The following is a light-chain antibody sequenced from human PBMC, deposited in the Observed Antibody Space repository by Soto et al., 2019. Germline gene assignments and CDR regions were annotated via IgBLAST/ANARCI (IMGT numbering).Light chain of an antibody. J-gene: IGKJ1*01. Sequence: DIVMTQSPDSLAVSLGERATINCKSSQSVLYSSNNKNYLTWYQQKPGQPPKLLIYLASTRESGVPDRFSGSGSGTDFTLNISSLQAEDVAVYYCQQYYSTPWTFGQGTKVEIK. V-gene: IGKV4-1*01. CDR3: QQYYSTPWT. CDR2: LAS. CDR1: QSVLYSSNNKNY.